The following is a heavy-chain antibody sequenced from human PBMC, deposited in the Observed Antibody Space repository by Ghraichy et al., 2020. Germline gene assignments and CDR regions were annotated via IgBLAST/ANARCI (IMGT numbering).Heavy chain of an antibody. D-gene: IGHD2-15*01. J-gene: IGHJ4*02. V-gene: IGHV3-23*01. CDR3: AKDRALGGGSCFDY. CDR1: GFTFSSYA. Sequence: LSLTCAASGFTFSSYAMSWVLQAPGKGLEWVSAISGSGANTYYAVSVNGRFTISRDNSKNTLYLQMNSLRAEDTAVYYCAKDRALGGGSCFDYWGQGALVTVSS. CDR2: ISGSGANT.